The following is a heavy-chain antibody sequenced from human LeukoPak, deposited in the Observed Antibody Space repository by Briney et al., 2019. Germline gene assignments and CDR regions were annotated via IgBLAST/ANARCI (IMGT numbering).Heavy chain of an antibody. CDR3: ARDGIAAAEDAFDI. J-gene: IGHJ3*02. V-gene: IGHV1-3*01. CDR1: GYTFTNYA. Sequence: ASVKISCKPSGYTFTNYAMHWMRQAPGQRLEWVGWIHAGNGDTKYSQKFQGRVTMTRDTSTSTVYMELSSLRSEDTAVYYCARDGIAAAEDAFDIWGQGTMVTVSS. D-gene: IGHD6-13*01. CDR2: IHAGNGDT.